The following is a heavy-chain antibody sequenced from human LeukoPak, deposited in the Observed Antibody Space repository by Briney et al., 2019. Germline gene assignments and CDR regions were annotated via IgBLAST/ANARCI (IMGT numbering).Heavy chain of an antibody. J-gene: IGHJ4*02. CDR2: IYPGDSDT. CDR1: GYSFTSYW. V-gene: IGHV5-51*01. Sequence: LGESLKISCKGSGYSFTSYWIGWVRQMPGKGLDWMGIIYPGDSDTRYSPSFQGQVTISADKSISTSYLQWSSLKASDTAMYYCARPGSSGGGLIDYWGQGTLVTVSS. D-gene: IGHD6-6*01. CDR3: ARPGSSGGGLIDY.